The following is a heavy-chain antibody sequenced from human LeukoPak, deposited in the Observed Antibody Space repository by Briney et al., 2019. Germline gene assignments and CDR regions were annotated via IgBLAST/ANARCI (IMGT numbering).Heavy chain of an antibody. V-gene: IGHV4-34*01. J-gene: IGHJ4*02. CDR3: ARGRYYYDRSGYYSFDY. CDR1: GGSFSGYY. D-gene: IGHD3-22*01. Sequence: SETLSLTCAVYGGSFSGYYWSWIRQPPGKGLEWIGEINHSGSTNYNPSLKSRVTISVDTSKNQFSLKLSSVTAADTAVYYCARGRYYYDRSGYYSFDYWGQGTLVTVSS. CDR2: INHSGST.